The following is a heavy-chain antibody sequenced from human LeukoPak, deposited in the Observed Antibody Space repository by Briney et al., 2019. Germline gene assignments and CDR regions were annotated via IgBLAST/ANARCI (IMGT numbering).Heavy chain of an antibody. CDR1: GFTFSSYS. D-gene: IGHD1-26*01. V-gene: IGHV3-21*01. CDR2: ISSSSSHI. CDR3: ARLVGATGIVDY. J-gene: IGHJ4*02. Sequence: GGSLRLSCAASGFTFSSYSMNWVRQAPGKGLEWVSSISSSSSHIYYADSVKGRFTISRDNAKNSLYLQMNSLRAEDTAVYYCARLVGATGIVDYWGQGTLVTVSS.